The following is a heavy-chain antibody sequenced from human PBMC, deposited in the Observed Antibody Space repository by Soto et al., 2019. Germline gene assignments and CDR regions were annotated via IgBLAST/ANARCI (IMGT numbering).Heavy chain of an antibody. D-gene: IGHD1-1*01. CDR1: GGSISSCDYY. CDR3: ARTARTPDS. Sequence: SETLSLTCTVSGGSISSCDYYWSWIRQPPGKGLEWIAYIYYTGITHSNPSLKSRVTISVDTSKNQFSLKLSSVTAADTAVYYCARTARTPDSWGQGTLVTVSS. J-gene: IGHJ4*02. V-gene: IGHV4-30-4*02. CDR2: IYYTGIT.